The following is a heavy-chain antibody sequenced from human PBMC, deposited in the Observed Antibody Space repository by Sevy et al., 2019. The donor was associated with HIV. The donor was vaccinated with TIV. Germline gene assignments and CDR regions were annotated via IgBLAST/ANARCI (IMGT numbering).Heavy chain of an antibody. Sequence: GGSLRLSCAASGFTFSSYWMTWVRQAPGKGLEWVANIKQDGSDEYYVDSVKGRFTISRDNAKNSLYLQMNSLRGEDMAVYYCARSRGWRDAFDIWGQRTMVTVSS. CDR1: GFTFSSYW. J-gene: IGHJ3*02. CDR3: ARSRGWRDAFDI. D-gene: IGHD3-10*01. CDR2: IKQDGSDE. V-gene: IGHV3-7*01.